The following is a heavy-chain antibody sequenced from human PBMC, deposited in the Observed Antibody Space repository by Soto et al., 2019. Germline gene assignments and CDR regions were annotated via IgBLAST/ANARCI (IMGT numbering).Heavy chain of an antibody. Sequence: QGHLVQSGAEVKKPGASVKVSCKASGYTFTRYGISWVRQAPGQGLEWMGWISGYNGDTNYAQNLQDRVTXTXEXSTXTAYMELRSLTSDDTAVYYCAKNGQPPYYYYGLDVWGQGTTVTVSS. CDR3: AKNGQPPYYYYGLDV. D-gene: IGHD2-8*01. CDR2: ISGYNGDT. V-gene: IGHV1-18*01. CDR1: GYTFTRYG. J-gene: IGHJ6*02.